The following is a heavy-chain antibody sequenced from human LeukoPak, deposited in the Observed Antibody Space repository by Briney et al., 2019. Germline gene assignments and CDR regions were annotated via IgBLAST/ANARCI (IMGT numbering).Heavy chain of an antibody. CDR1: GFTFSSYA. Sequence: GGSLRLSCAASGFTFSSYAMHWVRQAPGKGLEWMVVISYDGRKKYYTDSVKGRLTIPRDNSKNTLYLQMNSLRAEDTAVYFCARDLNWGTGTGPDYWGQGTLVTVSS. CDR3: ARDLNWGTGTGPDY. V-gene: IGHV3-30*04. D-gene: IGHD7-27*01. J-gene: IGHJ4*02. CDR2: ISYDGRKK.